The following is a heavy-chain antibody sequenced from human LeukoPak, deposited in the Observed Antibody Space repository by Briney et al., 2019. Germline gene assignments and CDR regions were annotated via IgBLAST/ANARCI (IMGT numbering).Heavy chain of an antibody. J-gene: IGHJ4*02. D-gene: IGHD6-19*01. Sequence: PGRSLRLSCAASGFTFDDYAMHWVRQAPGKGLEWVSGINWNSGSIGYADSVKGRFTISRDDAKNLVFLQMNSLRVEDTAVYYCARDGVAGGFDYWGQGILVTVSS. CDR3: ARDGVAGGFDY. CDR2: INWNSGSI. CDR1: GFTFDDYA. V-gene: IGHV3-9*01.